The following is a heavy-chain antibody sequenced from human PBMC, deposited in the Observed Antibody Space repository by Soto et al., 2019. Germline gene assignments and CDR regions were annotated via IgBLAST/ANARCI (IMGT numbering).Heavy chain of an antibody. Sequence: GGSLRLSCAASGFTFSSYGMHWVRQAPGKGLEWVAVIWYDGSNKYYADSVKGRFTISRDNSKNTLYLQMNSLRAEDTAVYYCATDQKGIAARPFYYYYYMDVWGKGTTVTVSS. CDR2: IWYDGSNK. CDR3: ATDQKGIAARPFYYYYYMDV. J-gene: IGHJ6*03. CDR1: GFTFSSYG. V-gene: IGHV3-33*01. D-gene: IGHD6-6*01.